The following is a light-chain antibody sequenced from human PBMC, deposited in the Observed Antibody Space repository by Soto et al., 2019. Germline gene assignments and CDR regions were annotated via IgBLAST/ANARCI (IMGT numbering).Light chain of an antibody. CDR2: ANT. J-gene: IGLJ2*01. CDR1: SSNIGAGID. Sequence: QSLLTQPPSVSGAPGQRVTISCTGSSSNIGAGIDVHWYQKFPGTAPKLLIYANTNRPSGVPDRFSGSKSGTSASLAITGLQAEDEADYYCQSYDHSLSGPVVGGGTQLTVL. V-gene: IGLV1-40*01. CDR3: QSYDHSLSGPV.